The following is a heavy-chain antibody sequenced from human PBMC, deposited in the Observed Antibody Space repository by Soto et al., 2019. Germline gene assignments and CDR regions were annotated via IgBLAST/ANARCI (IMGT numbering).Heavy chain of an antibody. D-gene: IGHD3-10*01. CDR1: GYTFTSYG. CDR3: AREHSYGSGPTY. CDR2: ISAYNGNT. V-gene: IGHV1-18*01. Sequence: QVQLVQSGAEVKKPGASVKVSCKASGYTFTSYGISWVRQAPGQWLEWMGWISAYNGNTNYAHKIWGRFTVTTDTSTRAAYMGLRRLRSDDRAVYYCAREHSYGSGPTYWGQGTLVTVSS. J-gene: IGHJ4*02.